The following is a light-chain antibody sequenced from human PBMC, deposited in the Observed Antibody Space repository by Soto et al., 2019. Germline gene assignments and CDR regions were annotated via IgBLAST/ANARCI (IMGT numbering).Light chain of an antibody. Sequence: QSVLTQPASVSGSPGQSITISCTGTSSDVGAYNYVSWYQQHPGKAPKLMIYEVSNRPSGVSNRFSGSKSANTASLTISGLQAEDEADYYCSAYSSSITVIFGGGTQLTVL. CDR2: EVS. V-gene: IGLV2-14*01. J-gene: IGLJ2*01. CDR1: SSDVGAYNY. CDR3: SAYSSSITVI.